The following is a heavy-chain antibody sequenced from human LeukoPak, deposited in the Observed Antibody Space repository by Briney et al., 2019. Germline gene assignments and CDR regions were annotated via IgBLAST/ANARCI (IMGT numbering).Heavy chain of an antibody. J-gene: IGHJ1*01. V-gene: IGHV3-11*01. Sequence: PGGSLRLSCAASGFTFSDYYMSWIRQAPGKGLEWVSYISSSGSTIYYADSVKGRFTTSRDNAKNSLYLQMNSLRAEDTALYYCAKGNRQGYCSSTSCRWDFQHWGQGTLVTVSS. CDR3: AKGNRQGYCSSTSCRWDFQH. D-gene: IGHD2-2*01. CDR2: ISSSGSTI. CDR1: GFTFSDYY.